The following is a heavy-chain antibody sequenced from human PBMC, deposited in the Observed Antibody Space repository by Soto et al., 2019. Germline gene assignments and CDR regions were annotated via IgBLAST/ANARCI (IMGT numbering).Heavy chain of an antibody. J-gene: IGHJ6*02. CDR3: ARTKVTTFYYGMDV. V-gene: IGHV3-11*01. CDR1: GFTFSDHH. Sequence: QVQLVESGGGLVKPGGTLRLSCAASGFTFSDHHLNWIRQTPGKGLEWLSDISSSGSLIYYADSVKGRFTISRDNAKKLLYLQMNSLRAKDTAVYYCARTKVTTFYYGMDVWGQGTTVTVTS. CDR2: ISSSGSLI. D-gene: IGHD4-4*01.